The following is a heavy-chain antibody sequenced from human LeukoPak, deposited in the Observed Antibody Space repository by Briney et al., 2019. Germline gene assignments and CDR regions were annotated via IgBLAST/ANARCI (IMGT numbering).Heavy chain of an antibody. Sequence: ASVKVSCKASGYTFTSYYMHWVRQAPGQGLEWMGIINPSGGSTSYAQKFQGRVTMTRDTSTSTVYMELSSLGSEDTAVYYCASERGPDELISSWGQGTLVTVSS. D-gene: IGHD3-10*01. CDR2: INPSGGST. V-gene: IGHV1-46*01. J-gene: IGHJ4*02. CDR3: ASERGPDELISS. CDR1: GYTFTSYY.